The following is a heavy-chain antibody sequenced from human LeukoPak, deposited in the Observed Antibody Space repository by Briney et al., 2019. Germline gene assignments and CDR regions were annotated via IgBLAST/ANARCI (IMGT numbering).Heavy chain of an antibody. CDR1: GGTFSSYA. V-gene: IGHV1-69*13. J-gene: IGHJ4*02. D-gene: IGHD1-7*01. CDR3: ARDKGCNWNYPYFDY. CDR2: IIPIFGTA. Sequence: ASVKVSCKASGGTFSSYAISWVRQAPGQGLEWMGGIIPIFGTANYAQKFQGRVTITADESTSTAYMELSSLRSEDTAVYYCARDKGCNWNYPYFDYWGQGTLVTVSS.